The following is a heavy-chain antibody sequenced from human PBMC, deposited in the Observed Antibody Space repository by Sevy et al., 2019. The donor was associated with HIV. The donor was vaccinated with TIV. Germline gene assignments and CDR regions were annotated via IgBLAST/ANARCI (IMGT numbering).Heavy chain of an antibody. V-gene: IGHV3-30-3*01. CDR2: ISYDGHNK. D-gene: IGHD4-17*01. CDR1: GFTFSSYA. J-gene: IGHJ6*02. Sequence: GGSLRLSCAASGFTFSSYAMHWVRQAPGKGLEWVAVISYDGHNKYYADSVKVRFTISRDNSKNTLYLQMNSLRAEDTAVYYCARDRATVTSGGYYYYGMDVWGQGTTVTVSS. CDR3: ARDRATVTSGGYYYYGMDV.